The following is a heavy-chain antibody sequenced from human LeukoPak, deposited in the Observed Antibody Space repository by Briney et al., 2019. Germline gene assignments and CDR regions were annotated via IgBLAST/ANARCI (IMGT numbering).Heavy chain of an antibody. CDR1: GFIFDDYA. Sequence: GGSLRLSCVTSGFIFDDYAMHWVRQGPGKGLEWVSGISSNSGGIAYADSVKGRFTISRDNAKNTLYLQMNSLRAEDTAVYYCASVRGYSGYDFDYWGQGTLVTVSS. D-gene: IGHD5-12*01. CDR2: ISSNSGGI. J-gene: IGHJ4*02. CDR3: ASVRGYSGYDFDY. V-gene: IGHV3-9*01.